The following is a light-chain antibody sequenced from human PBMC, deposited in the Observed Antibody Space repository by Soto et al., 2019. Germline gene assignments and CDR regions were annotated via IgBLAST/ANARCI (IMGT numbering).Light chain of an antibody. CDR1: QSVRDTY. V-gene: IGKV3-20*01. Sequence: IVLTQSPDTLSLSPGERATLSCRASQSVRDTYLAWYQQKPGQAPRLLIYSVSTRATGIADRFSGSGSGTEFTLAISSLQPDDFATYYCQEHNSYIPTFGPGTKVDIK. CDR2: SVS. CDR3: QEHNSYIPT. J-gene: IGKJ1*01.